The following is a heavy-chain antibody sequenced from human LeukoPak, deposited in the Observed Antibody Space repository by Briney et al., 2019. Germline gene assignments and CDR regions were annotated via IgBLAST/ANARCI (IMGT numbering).Heavy chain of an antibody. CDR3: AEDPTSSGSYG. V-gene: IGHV3-23*01. J-gene: IGHJ4*02. CDR1: GFTFSSYA. CDR2: ISGSGGST. D-gene: IGHD1-26*01. Sequence: GGSLRLSCAASGFTFSSYAMSWVRQAPGKGLEWVSAISGSGGSTYYADSVKGRFTISRDNSKNTLYLQMNSLRAEDTAVYYCAEDPTSSGSYGWGQGTLVTVSS.